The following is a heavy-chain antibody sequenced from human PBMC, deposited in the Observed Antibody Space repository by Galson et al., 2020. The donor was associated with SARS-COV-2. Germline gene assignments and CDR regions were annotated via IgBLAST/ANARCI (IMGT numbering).Heavy chain of an antibody. CDR3: ARRGTYPTFDDY. CDR2: ISSYNGNT. CDR1: GYTFTTYG. Sequence: ASVKVSCKASGYTFTTYGISWVRQAPGQGLEWMGWISSYNGNTNYAQKFQGRVTMTTDTSTSTAYMELRSLRSDDTAVYYCARRGTYPTFDDYWCQGTLVAVSS. D-gene: IGHD3-9*01. J-gene: IGHJ4*02. V-gene: IGHV1-18*04.